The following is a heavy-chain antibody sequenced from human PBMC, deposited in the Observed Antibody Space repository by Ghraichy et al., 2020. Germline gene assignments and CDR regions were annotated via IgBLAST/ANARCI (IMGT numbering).Heavy chain of an antibody. J-gene: IGHJ6*02. CDR3: ARKPHDEGLRFLEWLSRDYYGMDV. Sequence: GGSLRLSCAASGFTFSSYSMNWVRQAPGKGLEWVSYISSSSSTIYYAESVKGRFTISRDNAKNSLYLQMNSLRDEDTAVYYCARKPHDEGLRFLEWLSRDYYGMDVWGQGTTVTVSS. CDR1: GFTFSSYS. CDR2: ISSSSSTI. D-gene: IGHD3-3*01. V-gene: IGHV3-48*02.